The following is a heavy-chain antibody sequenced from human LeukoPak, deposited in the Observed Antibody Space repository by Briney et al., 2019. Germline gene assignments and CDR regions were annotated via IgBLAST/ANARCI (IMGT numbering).Heavy chain of an antibody. D-gene: IGHD4-11*01. CDR1: GFTVSSNY. CDR3: ARDDYSNSYYFDY. CDR2: IYSGGST. Sequence: GGSLRLSCAASGFTVSSNYMSWVRQAPGKGLEWVSGIYSGGSTYYADSVKGRFTISRDNSKNTLYLQMNSLRAEDTAVYYCARDDYSNSYYFDYWGQGTLVTVSS. J-gene: IGHJ4*02. V-gene: IGHV3-66*01.